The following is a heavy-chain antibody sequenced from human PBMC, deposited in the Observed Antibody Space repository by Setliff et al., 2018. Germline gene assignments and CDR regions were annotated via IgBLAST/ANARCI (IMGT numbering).Heavy chain of an antibody. CDR3: ARLGSARYDSSGYYPDNWFDP. J-gene: IGHJ5*02. V-gene: IGHV4-39*01. D-gene: IGHD3-22*01. CDR2: IYYRGST. CDR1: GGSISSSSYY. Sequence: SETLSLTCTVSGGSISSSSYYWGWIRQPPGKGLEWIGSIYYRGSTYYNPSLKSRVTISVDTSKNKFSLKLSSVTAAETAVYYCARLGSARYDSSGYYPDNWFDPWGQGTLVTVSS.